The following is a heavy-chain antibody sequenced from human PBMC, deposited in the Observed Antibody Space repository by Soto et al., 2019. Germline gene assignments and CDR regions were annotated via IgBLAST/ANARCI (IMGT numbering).Heavy chain of an antibody. Sequence: PSETLSLTCTVSGGSVSSGSYYWSWIRQPPGKGLEWIGYIYYSGSTNYNPSLKSRVTISVDTSKNQFSLKLSSVTAADTAVYYCARGEGSGWYFDYWGQGTQVTVSS. J-gene: IGHJ4*02. CDR2: IYYSGST. CDR1: GGSVSSGSYY. D-gene: IGHD6-19*01. CDR3: ARGEGSGWYFDY. V-gene: IGHV4-61*01.